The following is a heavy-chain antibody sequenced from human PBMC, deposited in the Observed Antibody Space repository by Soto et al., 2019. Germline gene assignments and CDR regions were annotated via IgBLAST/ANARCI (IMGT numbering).Heavy chain of an antibody. D-gene: IGHD6-19*01. V-gene: IGHV3-30*18. J-gene: IGHJ4*02. CDR3: AKVLAGIAVAGIDY. CDR2: ISYDGSNT. Sequence: PGGSLRLSCAASGFTFSSYGMHWVRQAPGKGLEWVAVISYDGSNTYYADSVKGRFTISRDNSKNTLYLQMNSLRAEDTAVYYCAKVLAGIAVAGIDYWGQGTLVTVSS. CDR1: GFTFSSYG.